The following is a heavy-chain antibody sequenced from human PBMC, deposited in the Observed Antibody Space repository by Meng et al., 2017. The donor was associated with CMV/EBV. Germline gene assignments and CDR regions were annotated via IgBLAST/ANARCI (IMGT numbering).Heavy chain of an antibody. CDR2: IIALIGVT. CDR1: GGTFSSCT. V-gene: IGHV1-69*02. D-gene: IGHD4-23*01. Sequence: WKALGGTFSSCTINWERQAPGQELKWMGEIIALIGVTRYAQRFQSRVTISEDRATSTAHLELTSLASEDTGVYYCARSGDSGGHIAYWGQGTVVTVSS. J-gene: IGHJ4*02. CDR3: ARSGDSGGHIAY.